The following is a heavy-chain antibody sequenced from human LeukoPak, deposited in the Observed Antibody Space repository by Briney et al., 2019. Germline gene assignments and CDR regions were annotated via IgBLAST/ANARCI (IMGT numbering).Heavy chain of an antibody. Sequence: SETLSLTCAVYGGSFSGYYWSWIRQPPGKGLEWIGEINHSGSTNYNPSLKSRVTISVDTSKNQFSLKLSSVTAADTAVYYRARVSWASDYVWGSYRNWFDPWGQGTLVTVSS. CDR3: ARVSWASDYVWGSYRNWFDP. CDR2: INHSGST. J-gene: IGHJ5*02. V-gene: IGHV4-34*01. CDR1: GGSFSGYY. D-gene: IGHD3-16*01.